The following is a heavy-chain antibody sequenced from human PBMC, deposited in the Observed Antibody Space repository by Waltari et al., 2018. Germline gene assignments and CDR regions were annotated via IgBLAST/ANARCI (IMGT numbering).Heavy chain of an antibody. CDR3: ARGEDGDYALGWFDP. J-gene: IGHJ5*02. CDR1: GYSISSGYY. V-gene: IGHV4-38-2*01. CDR2: IYHSGST. D-gene: IGHD4-17*01. Sequence: QVQLQESGPGLVKPSETLSLTCAVSGYSISSGYYWGWIRQPPGKGLWWIVSIYHSGSTYYNPSLKSRVTISVYTSKNQFSLKLSSVTAADTAVYYCARGEDGDYALGWFDPWGQGTLVTVSS.